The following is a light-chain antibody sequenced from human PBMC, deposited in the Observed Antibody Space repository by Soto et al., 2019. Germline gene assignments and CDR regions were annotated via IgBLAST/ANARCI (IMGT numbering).Light chain of an antibody. CDR2: SNN. Sequence: QSVLTQPPSASGTPGQRVTISCSGSSSNIGSNYVYWYQQLPGTAPKLLIYSNNQRPSGVPDRFSGSKSGTSASLAISGLRSEDEADYYCAAWDDSLSAVFGTGTKLTV. CDR1: SSNIGSNY. CDR3: AAWDDSLSAV. V-gene: IGLV1-47*02. J-gene: IGLJ1*01.